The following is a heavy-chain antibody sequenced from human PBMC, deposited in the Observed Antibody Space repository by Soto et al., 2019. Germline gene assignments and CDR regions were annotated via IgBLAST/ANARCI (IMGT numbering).Heavy chain of an antibody. CDR2: ISSSSSYI. CDR1: GFTFSSYS. CDR3: ASGCTVVVVRATPHALDI. V-gene: IGHV3-21*01. J-gene: IGHJ3*02. D-gene: IGHD2-15*01. Sequence: EVQRVESGGGLVNPGGSLRLSCAASGFTFSSYSMNWVRQAPGKGLEWVSSISSSSSYIYYADSVKGRFTISRDNAKNSLYLHMNSLRAEDKAVYYCASGCTVVVVRATPHALDIWGQGTMVTVSS.